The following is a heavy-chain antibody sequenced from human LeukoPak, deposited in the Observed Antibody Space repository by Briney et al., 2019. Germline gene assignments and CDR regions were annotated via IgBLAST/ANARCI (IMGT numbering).Heavy chain of an antibody. CDR1: GFSFSNYA. V-gene: IGHV3-7*01. CDR2: IKEDGTEK. D-gene: IGHD5-24*01. CDR3: ARGRWSDY. Sequence: GGSLRLSCAASGFSFSNYALSWVRQAPGKGLEWVANIKEDGTEKNYVDSVKGRFTISGDNVKKSLYLEMNSLRVEDTAVYHCARGRWSDYWGQGTQVTVSS. J-gene: IGHJ4*02.